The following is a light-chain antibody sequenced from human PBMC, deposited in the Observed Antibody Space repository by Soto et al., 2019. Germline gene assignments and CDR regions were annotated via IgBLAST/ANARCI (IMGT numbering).Light chain of an antibody. Sequence: EVVLTQSPGTLSLSPGERATVSCRASQSVSSSYLACYQQKPGQAPRLLIYGASSRATGIPDRFSGSGSGTDFTLTISRLEPEDFAVYYCPQYGSERDNFGHGNKVDIK. V-gene: IGKV3-20*01. J-gene: IGKJ3*01. CDR3: PQYGSERDN. CDR1: QSVSSSY. CDR2: GAS.